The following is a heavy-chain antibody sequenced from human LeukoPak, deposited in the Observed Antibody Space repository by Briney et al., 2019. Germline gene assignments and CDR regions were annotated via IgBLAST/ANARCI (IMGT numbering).Heavy chain of an antibody. CDR1: GYTFTSYG. J-gene: IGHJ3*02. V-gene: IGHV1-18*01. D-gene: IGHD4-23*01. Sequence: ASVKVSCKASGYTFTSYGISWVRQAPGQGLEWMGWISAYNGNTNYAQKLQGRVTMTTDTSTSTAYMELRSLRSDDTAVYYCARGAPGHYGGKQDAFDIWGQGTMVTVSS. CDR3: ARGAPGHYGGKQDAFDI. CDR2: ISAYNGNT.